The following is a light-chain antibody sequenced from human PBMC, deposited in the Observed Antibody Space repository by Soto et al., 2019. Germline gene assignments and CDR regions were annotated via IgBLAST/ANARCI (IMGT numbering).Light chain of an antibody. J-gene: IGLJ1*01. Sequence: QSVLTQPAYVSGSPGQSINISCTGTSSDVGDYNYVSWYQQHPGKAPKLMIYGVTNRPSGVSNRFSGSKSGNTASLTISGLQAEDEADYYCSSYTGSSTNCVFATGTKVTVL. CDR2: GVT. V-gene: IGLV2-14*01. CDR1: SSDVGDYNY. CDR3: SSYTGSSTNCV.